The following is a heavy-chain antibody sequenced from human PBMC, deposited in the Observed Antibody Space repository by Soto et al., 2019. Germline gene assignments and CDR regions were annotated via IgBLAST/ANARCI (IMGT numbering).Heavy chain of an antibody. V-gene: IGHV4-30-4*01. Sequence: SETLSLTCTVSGGSISSGDYYWSWIRQPPGKGLEWIGYIYYSGSTYYNPSLKSRVTISVDTSKNQFSLKLSSVTAADTAVYYCAREVGELRYFDYWGQGTLVTVYS. CDR1: GGSISSGDYY. J-gene: IGHJ4*02. CDR3: AREVGELRYFDY. CDR2: IYYSGST. D-gene: IGHD1-26*01.